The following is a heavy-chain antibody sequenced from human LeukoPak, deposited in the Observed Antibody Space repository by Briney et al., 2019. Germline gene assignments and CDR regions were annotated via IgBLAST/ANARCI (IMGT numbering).Heavy chain of an antibody. J-gene: IGHJ3*02. Sequence: ASVKVSCKASGYTFTSYAISWVRQAPGQGLEWMGGIIPIFGTANYAQKFQGRVTITADKSTSTAYMELSSLRSEDTAVYYCAREGGYDYGGPHAFDIWGQGTMVTVSS. D-gene: IGHD4-23*01. CDR1: GYTFTSYA. CDR2: IIPIFGTA. V-gene: IGHV1-69*06. CDR3: AREGGYDYGGPHAFDI.